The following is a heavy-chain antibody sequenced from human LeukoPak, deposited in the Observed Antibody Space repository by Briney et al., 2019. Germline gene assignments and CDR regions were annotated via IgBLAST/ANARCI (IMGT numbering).Heavy chain of an antibody. CDR3: AKEVNADGNY. J-gene: IGHJ4*02. D-gene: IGHD4-23*01. CDR2: INHSGST. Sequence: SETLSLTCAVYGGSFSGYYWSWIRQPPGKGLEWIGEINHSGSTNYNPSLKSRVTISVDTSKNQFSLKLSSVTAADTAVYYCAKEVNADGNYWGRGTLVTVSS. V-gene: IGHV4-34*01. CDR1: GGSFSGYY.